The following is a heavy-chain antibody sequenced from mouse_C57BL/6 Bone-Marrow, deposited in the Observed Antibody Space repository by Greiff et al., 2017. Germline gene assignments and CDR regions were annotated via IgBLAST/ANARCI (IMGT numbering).Heavy chain of an antibody. V-gene: IGHV1-55*01. CDR1: GYTFTSYW. D-gene: IGHD2-3*01. CDR3: ARSDGYYEGAMDY. Sequence: QVQLQQPGAELVKPGASVKMSCKASGYTFTSYWITWVKQRPGQGLEWIGDIYPGSGSTNYNEKFKSKATLTVDTSSSTAYMQLSSLTSEDSAVYYCARSDGYYEGAMDYWGQGTSVTVSS. J-gene: IGHJ4*01. CDR2: IYPGSGST.